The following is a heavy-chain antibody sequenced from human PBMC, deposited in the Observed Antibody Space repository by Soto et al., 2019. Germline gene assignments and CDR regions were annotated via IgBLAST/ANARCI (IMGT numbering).Heavy chain of an antibody. CDR2: IYYSGST. J-gene: IGHJ4*02. CDR3: ARGMTTVTTFDY. Sequence: SETLSLTCTVSGGSISSYFWSWIRQPPGKGLEWIGYIYYSGSTNYNPSLKSRVTISVDTSKNQFSLKLSSVTAADTAVYYCARGMTTVTTFDYWGQGTLVTVSS. CDR1: GGSISSYF. V-gene: IGHV4-59*08. D-gene: IGHD4-17*01.